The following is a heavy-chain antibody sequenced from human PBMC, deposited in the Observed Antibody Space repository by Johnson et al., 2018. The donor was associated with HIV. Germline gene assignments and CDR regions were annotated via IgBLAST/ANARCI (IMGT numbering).Heavy chain of an antibody. V-gene: IGHV3-66*02. Sequence: VQLVESGGGLVQPGGSLRLSCAASGFTVSSNYMSWVRQAPGKGLEWVSVIYSGGSTYYADSMKGRFTISRDNSKNTLYLQMNSLRPEDTAVYYCARDPRIQLWLAAFDIWGQGTMVTVSS. CDR3: ARDPRIQLWLAAFDI. CDR2: IYSGGST. D-gene: IGHD5-18*01. CDR1: GFTVSSNY. J-gene: IGHJ3*02.